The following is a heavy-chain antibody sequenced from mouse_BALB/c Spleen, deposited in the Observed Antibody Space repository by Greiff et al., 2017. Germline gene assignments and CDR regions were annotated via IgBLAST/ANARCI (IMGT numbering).Heavy chain of an antibody. Sequence: EVQLVESGGGLVKPGGSLKLSCAASGFTFSSYAMSWVRQTPEKRLEWVASISSGGSTYYPDSVKGRFTISRDNARNILYLQMSSLRSEDTAMYYCARDYYGSSSRYFDVWGAGTTVTVSS. CDR3: ARDYYGSSSRYFDV. J-gene: IGHJ1*01. CDR1: GFTFSSYA. CDR2: ISSGGST. D-gene: IGHD1-1*01. V-gene: IGHV5-6-5*01.